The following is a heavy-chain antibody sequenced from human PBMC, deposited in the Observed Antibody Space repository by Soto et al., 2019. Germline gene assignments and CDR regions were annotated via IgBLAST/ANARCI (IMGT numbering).Heavy chain of an antibody. J-gene: IGHJ6*02. V-gene: IGHV5-51*01. Sequence: PGESLKISCNCSGYTFTDYWIAWVRQMPGKGLEWMGMIYPGDSDTRYSPSFQGQGTISADKSMTTAYLQWNSLKASDTAMYYCARISRVPAKGRNSGMDVWGQGTTVTVS. CDR3: ARISRVPAKGRNSGMDV. D-gene: IGHD2-15*01. CDR1: GYTFTDYW. CDR2: IYPGDSDT.